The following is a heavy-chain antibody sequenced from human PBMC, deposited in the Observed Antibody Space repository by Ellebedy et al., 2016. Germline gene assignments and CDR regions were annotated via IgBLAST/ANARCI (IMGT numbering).Heavy chain of an antibody. Sequence: GGSLRLXCKGSGYSFTSYWIGWVRQMPGKGLEWMGIIYPGDSDTRYSPSFQGQVTISADKSISTAYLQWSSLKASDTAMYYCAKYYGSGTLSHSHYYYYGMDVWGQGTTVTVSS. D-gene: IGHD3-10*01. CDR3: AKYYGSGTLSHSHYYYYGMDV. CDR1: GYSFTSYW. V-gene: IGHV5-51*01. J-gene: IGHJ6*02. CDR2: IYPGDSDT.